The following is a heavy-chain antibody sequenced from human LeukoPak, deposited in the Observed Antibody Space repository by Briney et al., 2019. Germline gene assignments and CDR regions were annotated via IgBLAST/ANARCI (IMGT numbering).Heavy chain of an antibody. CDR3: ASPAIVGATRVYYFDY. V-gene: IGHV4-39*01. Sequence: PSETLSLTCTVSGGSISSSSYYWGWIRQPPGKGLEWIGSIYYSGSTYYNPSLKSRVTISVDTSKNQFSLKLSSVTAADTAVYYFASPAIVGATRVYYFDYWGQGTLVTVSS. CDR1: GGSISSSSYY. D-gene: IGHD1-26*01. J-gene: IGHJ4*02. CDR2: IYYSGST.